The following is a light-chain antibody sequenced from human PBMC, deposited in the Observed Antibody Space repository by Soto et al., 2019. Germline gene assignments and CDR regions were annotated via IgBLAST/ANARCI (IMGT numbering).Light chain of an antibody. V-gene: IGKV1-39*01. CDR3: QQSYSTPRT. CDR2: AAS. J-gene: IGKJ2*01. CDR1: QSIRSY. Sequence: DIQMTQSPSSLYASVGDRVTITCLASQSIRSYLNWDQQKPGKAPKLLIYAASSLQSGVPSRFSGSGSGTDFTLTISSLQPEDFPTYYCQQSYSTPRTFGQGTKLEIK.